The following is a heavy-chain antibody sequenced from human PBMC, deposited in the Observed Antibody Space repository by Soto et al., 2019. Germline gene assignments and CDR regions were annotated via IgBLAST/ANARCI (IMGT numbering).Heavy chain of an antibody. V-gene: IGHV4-34*01. CDR1: GGSFSGYY. J-gene: IGHJ4*02. CDR2: INHSGST. Sequence: QVQLQQWGAGLLKPSETLFLTCAVYGGSFSGYYWSWIRQPPGKGLEWIGEINHSGSTNYNPSLKSRVTISVDTSKNQFSLKLSSVTAADTAVYYCARDFIYGDFYFDYWGQGTLVTVSS. CDR3: ARDFIYGDFYFDY. D-gene: IGHD4-17*01.